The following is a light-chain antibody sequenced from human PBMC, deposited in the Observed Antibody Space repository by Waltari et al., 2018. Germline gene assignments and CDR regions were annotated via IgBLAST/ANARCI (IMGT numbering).Light chain of an antibody. J-gene: IGLJ2*01. CDR3: ATWDDSLNGQL. V-gene: IGLV1-44*01. CDR2: SNA. CDR1: LSNLGSKS. Sequence: HSVLTQPPPPSGTPGRRVPSSCAGSLSNLGSKSVNWYQQLPGAAPKLLLYSNAQRPSGVPDRFSGSKSGTSASLGISGLQSEDEADYYCATWDDSLNGQLFGGGTKLTVL.